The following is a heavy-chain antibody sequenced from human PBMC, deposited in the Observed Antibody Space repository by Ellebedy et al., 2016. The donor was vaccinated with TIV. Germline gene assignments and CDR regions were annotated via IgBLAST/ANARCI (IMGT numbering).Heavy chain of an antibody. CDR3: ARDYYYGMDV. J-gene: IGHJ6*02. CDR1: GFTFSSYA. V-gene: IGHV3-23*01. Sequence: GGSLRLSXAASGFTFSSYAMSWVRQAPGKGLEWVSAISGSGGSTYYADSVKGRFTISRDNSKNTLYLQMNSLRAEDTAVYYCARDYYYGMDVWGQGTTVTVSS. CDR2: ISGSGGST.